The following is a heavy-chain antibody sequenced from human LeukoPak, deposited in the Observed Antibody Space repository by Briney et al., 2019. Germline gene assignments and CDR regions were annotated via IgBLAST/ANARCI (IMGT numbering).Heavy chain of an antibody. J-gene: IGHJ4*02. CDR3: ARSSSSPNFDY. CDR2: ISSSSSII. V-gene: IGHV3-48*01. D-gene: IGHD6-6*01. Sequence: TGGSLRLSCAASGFTFSSYSMNWVRQAPGKGLEWLSYISSSSSIIYYADSVKGRFTISRHNSKNTVYLQMNSLRAEDTAVYYCARSSSSPNFDYWGQGTLVTVSS. CDR1: GFTFSSYS.